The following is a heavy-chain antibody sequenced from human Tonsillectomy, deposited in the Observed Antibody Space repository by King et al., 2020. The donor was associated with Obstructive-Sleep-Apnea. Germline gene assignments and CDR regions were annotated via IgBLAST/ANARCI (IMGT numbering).Heavy chain of an antibody. V-gene: IGHV3-7*01. CDR1: GFTFSSYW. CDR3: ARVGLVPY. Sequence: VQLVESGGGLVQPGGSLRLSCAAPGFTFSSYWMSWVRQAPGKGLEWVANIKQDGSEKYYVDSVKGRFTISRDNAKNSLYLQMNSLRAEDTAVYYCARVGLVPYWGQGTLVTVSS. J-gene: IGHJ4*02. D-gene: IGHD2-2*01. CDR2: IKQDGSEK.